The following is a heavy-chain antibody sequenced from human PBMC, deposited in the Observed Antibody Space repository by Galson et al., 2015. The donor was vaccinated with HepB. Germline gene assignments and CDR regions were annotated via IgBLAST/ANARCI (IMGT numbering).Heavy chain of an antibody. J-gene: IGHJ6*03. V-gene: IGHV3-30-3*01. Sequence: SLRLSCAASGFTFSSYVMHWVRQAPGKGLEWVALISSDGNNKYYADSVKGRFTISRDNSKNTLYLQMNSLRTEDTAVYYCARAYNPAYYYYMDVWGKGTTVTVSS. D-gene: IGHD1-1*01. CDR3: ARAYNPAYYYYMDV. CDR1: GFTFSSYV. CDR2: ISSDGNNK.